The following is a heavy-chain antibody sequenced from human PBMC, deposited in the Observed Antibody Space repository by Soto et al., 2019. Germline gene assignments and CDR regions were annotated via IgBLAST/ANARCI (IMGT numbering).Heavy chain of an antibody. CDR3: ARGYCSGGTCYSNWLDP. Sequence: EVQLVESGGGFIQPGGSLRLSCAASGFSVSSSDMSWVRQAPGKGLEWVSVIYSGGNTYYADSVKGRFTISRDNPKNTLYLQMNSLRADDTALYYCARGYCSGGTCYSNWLDPWGQGTLVTVSS. D-gene: IGHD2-15*01. V-gene: IGHV3-53*01. CDR1: GFSVSSSD. CDR2: IYSGGNT. J-gene: IGHJ5*02.